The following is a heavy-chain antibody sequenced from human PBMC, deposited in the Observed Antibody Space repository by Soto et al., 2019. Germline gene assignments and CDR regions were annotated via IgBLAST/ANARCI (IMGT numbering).Heavy chain of an antibody. V-gene: IGHV3-72*01. D-gene: IGHD2-8*02. CDR3: VRGHWSFDY. Sequence: PGGSLRLSCAASGFTLSDHYMDLVLHAPGKVLEWVARSRNKDHSYTTEYAASVKGRFTISRDDSRNSLYLQMSSLTAEDTAVYYCVRGHWSFDYWGQGTVVTVSS. J-gene: IGHJ4*02. CDR2: SRNKDHSYTT. CDR1: GFTLSDHY.